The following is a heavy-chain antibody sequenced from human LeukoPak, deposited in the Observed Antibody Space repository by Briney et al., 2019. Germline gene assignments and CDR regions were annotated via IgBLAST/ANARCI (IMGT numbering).Heavy chain of an antibody. D-gene: IGHD1-26*01. CDR1: GYTFIGYY. CDR3: AIEYTGSSYLDH. V-gene: IGHV1-2*02. Sequence: ASVKVSCKASGYTFIGYYMHWVRQAPGQGLEWMGWINPNSGGTNYAQKFQGRVTMTRDTSTSTGYMDLSSLRSEGTAVYFCAIEYTGSSYLDHWGQGTLVTVSS. CDR2: INPNSGGT. J-gene: IGHJ4*02.